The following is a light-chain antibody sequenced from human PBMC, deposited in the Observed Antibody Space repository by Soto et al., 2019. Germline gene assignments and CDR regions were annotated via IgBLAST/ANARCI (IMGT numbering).Light chain of an antibody. J-gene: IGLJ1*01. CDR1: SNDVGGYNY. CDR3: SSYAGSNNLV. Sequence: QSALTQPPSASGSPGQSVTISCTGTSNDVGGYNYVSWYQQHPGKAPKVLIYAVSKRPSGVPDRFSGSKSGNTASLTVSGLQADDEADYYCSSYAGSNNLVFGTGTEVTVL. V-gene: IGLV2-8*01. CDR2: AVS.